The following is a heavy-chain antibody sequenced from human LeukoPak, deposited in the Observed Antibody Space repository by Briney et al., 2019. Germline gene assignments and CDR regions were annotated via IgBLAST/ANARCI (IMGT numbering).Heavy chain of an antibody. CDR3: AREHGGSYYYYGMDV. D-gene: IGHD1-26*01. V-gene: IGHV4-59*01. J-gene: IGHJ6*02. CDR2: IYYSGST. CDR1: GGSFSGYY. Sequence: SETLSLTCAVYGGSFSGYYWSWIRQPPGKGLEWIGYIYYSGSTNYNPSLKSRVTISVDTSKNQFSLKLSSVTAADTAVYYCAREHGGSYYYYGMDVWGQGTTVTVSS.